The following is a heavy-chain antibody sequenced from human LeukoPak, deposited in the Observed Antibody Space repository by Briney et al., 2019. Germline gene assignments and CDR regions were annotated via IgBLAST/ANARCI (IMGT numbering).Heavy chain of an antibody. J-gene: IGHJ4*02. CDR3: AKSPGGAGDF. CDR1: GFIFSDHY. CDR2: ISSSGNTI. Sequence: KPGGSLRLSCAASGFIFSDHYTSWIRQAPGKGLEWTSYISSSGNTIYYADSVKGRFTIARDNAKNSLYLRMNNLRAEDTAVYYCAKSPGGAGDFWGQGTLVTVSS. D-gene: IGHD3-10*01. V-gene: IGHV3-11*01.